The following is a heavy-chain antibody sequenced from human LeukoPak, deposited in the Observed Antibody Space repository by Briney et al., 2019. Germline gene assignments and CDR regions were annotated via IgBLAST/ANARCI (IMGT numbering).Heavy chain of an antibody. CDR3: ARGRGYCSGGSCYYDH. V-gene: IGHV4-34*01. CDR2: INHSGST. Sequence: SETLSLTCGVYGGSFSGYYWSWIRQPPGKGQEWIGEINHSGSTNYNPSLKSRVTISVDTSKNQFSLKLSSVTAADTAVYYCARGRGYCSGGSCYYDHWGQGTLVTVFS. D-gene: IGHD2-15*01. CDR1: GGSFSGYY. J-gene: IGHJ4*02.